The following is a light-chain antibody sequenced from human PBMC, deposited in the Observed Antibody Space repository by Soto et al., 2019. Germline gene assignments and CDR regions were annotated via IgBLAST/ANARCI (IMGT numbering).Light chain of an antibody. CDR2: AAS. CDR1: QSVGSS. V-gene: IGKV3-11*01. Sequence: EIVLTQPPATLSLSPGERATLSCRASQSVGSSLAWYQQKLGQAPRLLIYAASDRATGIPGRFSGSGSGTDFTLIISSLEPEDFAFYYCQQGNTWPWTFGQGTKVDI. CDR3: QQGNTWPWT. J-gene: IGKJ1*01.